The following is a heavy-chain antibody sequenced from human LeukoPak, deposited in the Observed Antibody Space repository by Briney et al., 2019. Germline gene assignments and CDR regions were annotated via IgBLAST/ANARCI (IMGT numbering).Heavy chain of an antibody. CDR3: AVVSRIATAGTPSYFVD. Sequence: SQTLSLTCAVYGGSFSGYYWSWIRHPQGKGLGWIGEIKRSGNTNYNRTLYSQVSISVGTTKNQFSLKLSSVAAAGTAADYCAVVSRIATAGTPSYFVDWGEGALVAAAS. CDR1: GGSFSGYY. J-gene: IGHJ4*02. D-gene: IGHD6-13*01. CDR2: IKRSGNT. V-gene: IGHV4-34*01.